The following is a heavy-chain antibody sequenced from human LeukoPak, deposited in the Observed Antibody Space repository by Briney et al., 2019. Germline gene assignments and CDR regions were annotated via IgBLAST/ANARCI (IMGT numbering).Heavy chain of an antibody. D-gene: IGHD6-13*01. CDR3: AKGIAAEHYYYYGMDV. CDR2: ISWDGGST. Sequence: GGSRRLSCAASGFTFDDYTMHWVRQAPGKGLEWVSLISWDGGSTYYADSVKGRFTISRDNSKNSLYLQMNSLRTEDTALYYCAKGIAAEHYYYYGMDVWGQGTTVTVSS. J-gene: IGHJ6*02. CDR1: GFTFDDYT. V-gene: IGHV3-43*01.